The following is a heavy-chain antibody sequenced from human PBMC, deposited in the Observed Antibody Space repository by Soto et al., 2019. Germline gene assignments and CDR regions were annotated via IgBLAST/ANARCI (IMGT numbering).Heavy chain of an antibody. CDR1: GYTFTSYG. J-gene: IGHJ5*02. V-gene: IGHV1-18*01. CDR3: ARAGHIAVANWFDP. Sequence: GASVKVSCKASGYTFTSYGISCVRQAPGQGLEWMGWISAYNGNTNYAQKLQGRVTMTTDTSTSTAYMELRSLRSDDTAVYYCARAGHIAVANWFDPWGQGTLVTVSS. CDR2: ISAYNGNT. D-gene: IGHD6-19*01.